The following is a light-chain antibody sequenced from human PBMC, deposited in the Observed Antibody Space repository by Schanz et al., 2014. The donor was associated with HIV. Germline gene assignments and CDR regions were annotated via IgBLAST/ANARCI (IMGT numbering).Light chain of an antibody. J-gene: IGLJ7*01. V-gene: IGLV1-44*01. CDR1: SSDIGSNT. Sequence: QSVLTQPPSASGTPGQRVTISCSGSSSDIGSNTVHWYQQLPGTAPKLLIYSNDQRPSGVPDRFSGSKSGTSASLAITGLQAEDEADYYCLSYDSSLSGSVFGGGTQLTVL. CDR3: LSYDSSLSGSV. CDR2: SND.